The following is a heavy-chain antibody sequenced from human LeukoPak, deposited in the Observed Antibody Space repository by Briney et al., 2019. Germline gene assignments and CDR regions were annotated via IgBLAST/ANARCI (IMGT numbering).Heavy chain of an antibody. CDR3: AREHDLIDY. V-gene: IGHV3-9*01. CDR1: GFIFEDYA. J-gene: IGHJ4*02. CDR2: ITWNSGYV. Sequence: GGSLRLSCAVSGFIFEDYAMHWVRQAPGKGLEWVSSITWNSGYVGYADSVKGRFTISRDNAKNSLYLQMNSLRAGDTAVYYCAREHDLIDYWGQGTLVTVSS.